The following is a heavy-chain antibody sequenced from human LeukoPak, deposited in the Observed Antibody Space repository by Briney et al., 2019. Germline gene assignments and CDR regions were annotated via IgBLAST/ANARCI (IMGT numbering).Heavy chain of an antibody. Sequence: SGPTLVNPTQTLTLTCTFSGFSLTTSGMCVSWIRQPPGKALEWLARIDWDDEKYYSTSLKTRFTISKDTSKNQVVLTMTNMDPVDTATYYCARGNYYGLGGYSGGYFYYMDVWGKGTTVTVSS. V-gene: IGHV2-70*11. D-gene: IGHD3-10*01. CDR3: ARGNYYGLGGYSGGYFYYMDV. CDR2: IDWDDEK. J-gene: IGHJ6*03. CDR1: GFSLTTSGMC.